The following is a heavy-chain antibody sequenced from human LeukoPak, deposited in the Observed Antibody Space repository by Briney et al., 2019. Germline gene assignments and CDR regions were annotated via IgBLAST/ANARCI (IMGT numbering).Heavy chain of an antibody. CDR1: GFIFSSYA. J-gene: IGHJ6*02. CDR2: LSGSGGNT. D-gene: IGHD5-18*01. V-gene: IGHV3-23*01. CDR3: ARPGYSSQGYYYGMDV. Sequence: GGSLRLSCAASGFIFSSYAMSWVRQAPGKGLEWVSALSGSGGNTYYADSVKGRFTISRDNSKNTLYLQMNSLRAEDTAVYYCARPGYSSQGYYYGMDVWGQGTTVTVSS.